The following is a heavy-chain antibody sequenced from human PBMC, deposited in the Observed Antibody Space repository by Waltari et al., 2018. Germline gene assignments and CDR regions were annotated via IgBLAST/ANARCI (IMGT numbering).Heavy chain of an antibody. J-gene: IGHJ4*02. D-gene: IGHD3-10*01. Sequence: QVQLQESGPGLVKPSQTLSLTCTVSGGSISSGSYYWSWIRQPAGKGLEWIGYSYTSGSTNYNPSLKRRVTISVDTSKNQCSLKLSSVTAADTAVYYCARLRGSGSYYRGDFDYWGQGTLVTVSS. CDR2: SYTSGST. V-gene: IGHV4-61*09. CDR3: ARLRGSGSYYRGDFDY. CDR1: GGSISSGSYY.